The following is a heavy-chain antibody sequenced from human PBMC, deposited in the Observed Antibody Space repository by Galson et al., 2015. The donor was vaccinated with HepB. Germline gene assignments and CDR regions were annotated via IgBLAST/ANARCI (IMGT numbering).Heavy chain of an antibody. CDR1: GYTFTGYY. J-gene: IGHJ3*02. CDR3: ARWGVGHYYGSGSIDDAFDI. Sequence: SVKVSCKASGYTFTGYYMHWVRQAPGQGLEWMGWINPNSGGTNYAQKFQGRVTMTRDTSISTAYMELSRLRSDDTAVYYCARWGVGHYYGSGSIDDAFDIWGQGTMVTVSS. D-gene: IGHD3-10*01. CDR2: INPNSGGT. V-gene: IGHV1-2*02.